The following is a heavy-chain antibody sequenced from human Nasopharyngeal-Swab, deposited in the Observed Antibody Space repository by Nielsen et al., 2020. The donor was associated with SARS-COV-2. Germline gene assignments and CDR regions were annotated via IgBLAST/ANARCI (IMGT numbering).Heavy chain of an antibody. Sequence: SETLSLTCAVYGGSFSGYYWSWIRQPPGKGLEWIGEINHSGSTNYNPSLKSRVTMSVDTSKNQFSLKLNSLTAADTAVYYCARGLEGVVTPGAYYFDSWGQGTLVTVSS. D-gene: IGHD2-21*02. CDR1: GGSFSGYY. CDR3: ARGLEGVVTPGAYYFDS. CDR2: INHSGST. J-gene: IGHJ4*02. V-gene: IGHV4-34*01.